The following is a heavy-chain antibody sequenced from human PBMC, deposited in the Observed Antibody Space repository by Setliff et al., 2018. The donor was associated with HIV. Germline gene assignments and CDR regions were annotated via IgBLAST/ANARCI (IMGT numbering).Heavy chain of an antibody. Sequence: PSETLSLTCTVSGGSMSSHYWSWIRQPPGKGLEWIGYIYYTGSTNYNPSLKSRVTISVDTSETQFSLKLSSVTAADTAVYYCARGSGYDSYYYYYMDVWGKGTTVTVSS. V-gene: IGHV4-59*11. D-gene: IGHD5-12*01. J-gene: IGHJ6*03. CDR2: IYYTGST. CDR1: GGSMSSHY. CDR3: ARGSGYDSYYYYYMDV.